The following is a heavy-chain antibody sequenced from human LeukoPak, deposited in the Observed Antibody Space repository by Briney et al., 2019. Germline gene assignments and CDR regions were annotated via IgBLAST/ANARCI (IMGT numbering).Heavy chain of an antibody. D-gene: IGHD3-10*01. J-gene: IGHJ5*02. CDR1: GFTFSAYA. CDR2: MSNDGTNA. Sequence: GGSLRLSCVDSGFTFSAYAMHWVRQAPGKGLEWVAVMSNDGTNAYYADSVKGRFTISRDNSKNTLYLQMSSLSAEDTAVYYWASGSTRSGHAARCFDPGGREPLVTAS. CDR3: ASGSTRSGHAARCFDP. V-gene: IGHV3-30-3*01.